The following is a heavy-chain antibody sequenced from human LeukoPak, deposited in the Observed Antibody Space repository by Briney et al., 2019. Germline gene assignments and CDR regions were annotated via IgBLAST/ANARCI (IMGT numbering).Heavy chain of an antibody. CDR1: GGPISSYY. CDR2: IAYSGST. J-gene: IGHJ3*02. D-gene: IGHD4-23*01. CDR3: ARDYGGNSITFGI. V-gene: IGHV4-59*01. Sequence: SETLSLTCTVYGGPISSYYWSWIRQPPGKGLEWIGYIAYSGSTIYNPSLKSRVTITLDTSKNLFSLKLTSVTAADTAVYYCARDYGGNSITFGIWGQGTMVTVSS.